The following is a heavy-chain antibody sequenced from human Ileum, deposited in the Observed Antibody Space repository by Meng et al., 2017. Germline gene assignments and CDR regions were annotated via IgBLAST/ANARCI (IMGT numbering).Heavy chain of an antibody. CDR2: INSDGSST. V-gene: IGHV3-74*01. Sequence: EVQLVESGGGLVQPGGSLRLSCAASGFTFSSFWINWVRQAPGKGLVWVSRINSDGSSTSYADSVKGRFTISRDNAKSTLYLQMNSLRAEDTAVYYCARHGQSAMLRGAGSGSAKWGQGTLVTVSS. J-gene: IGHJ4*02. CDR3: ARHGQSAMLRGAGSGSAK. CDR1: GFTFSSFW. D-gene: IGHD3-10*01.